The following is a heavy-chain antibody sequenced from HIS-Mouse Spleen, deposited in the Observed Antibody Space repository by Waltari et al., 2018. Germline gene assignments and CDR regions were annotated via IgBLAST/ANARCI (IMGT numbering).Heavy chain of an antibody. Sequence: EVQLVESGGGLVQPGGSLRLSCAAFGFTFSSYWMSWGRQAQGKGREWVANIKQDGSEKYYVDSVKGRFTISRDNAKNSLYLQMNSLRAEDTAVYYCARDEGGTGYFDYWGQGTLVTVSS. J-gene: IGHJ4*02. CDR1: GFTFSSYW. CDR3: ARDEGGTGYFDY. D-gene: IGHD7-27*01. V-gene: IGHV3-7*01. CDR2: IKQDGSEK.